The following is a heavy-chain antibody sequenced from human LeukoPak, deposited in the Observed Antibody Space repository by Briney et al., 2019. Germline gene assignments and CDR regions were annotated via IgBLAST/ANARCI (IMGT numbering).Heavy chain of an antibody. D-gene: IGHD2-15*01. Sequence: SETLSLTCTVSGYSISSGYYWGWIRQPPGKGLEWIGSIYHSGSTYYNPSLKSRVTISVDTSKNQFSLKLSSVTAADTAVYYCARDYCSGGSCYSLWGQGTLVTVSS. V-gene: IGHV4-38-2*02. CDR3: ARDYCSGGSCYSL. J-gene: IGHJ4*02. CDR2: IYHSGST. CDR1: GYSISSGYY.